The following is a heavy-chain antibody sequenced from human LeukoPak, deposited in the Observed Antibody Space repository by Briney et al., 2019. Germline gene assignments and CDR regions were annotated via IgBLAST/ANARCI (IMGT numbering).Heavy chain of an antibody. Sequence: QSGGSLRLSCAASGFTFSSYAMHWVRQAPGKGLEWVAVISYDGSNKYYADSVKGRFTISRDNSKNTLYLQMNSLRAEDTAVYYCARDAPPYCSTSCYHNYWGQGTLVTVSS. CDR2: ISYDGSNK. CDR1: GFTFSSYA. D-gene: IGHD2-2*01. V-gene: IGHV3-30-3*01. J-gene: IGHJ4*02. CDR3: ARDAPPYCSTSCYHNY.